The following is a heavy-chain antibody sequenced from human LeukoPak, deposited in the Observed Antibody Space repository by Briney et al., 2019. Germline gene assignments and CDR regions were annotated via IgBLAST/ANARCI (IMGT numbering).Heavy chain of an antibody. Sequence: PSETLSLTCTVSGDSISSSSYSWGWIRQPPGKGLEWIGSIYYSGDTYYNPSLKSRVTLSVDTSKNQFSLKLSSVTAADTAVYYCARDAAAGMNWGQGTLVTVSS. CDR3: ARDAAAGMN. CDR2: IYYSGDT. CDR1: GDSISSSSYS. V-gene: IGHV4-39*07. J-gene: IGHJ4*02. D-gene: IGHD6-13*01.